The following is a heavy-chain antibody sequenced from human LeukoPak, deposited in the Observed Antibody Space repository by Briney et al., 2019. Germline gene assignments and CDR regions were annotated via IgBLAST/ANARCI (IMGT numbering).Heavy chain of an antibody. D-gene: IGHD1-1*01. V-gene: IGHV3-23*01. CDR1: GFTFSNAW. CDR3: AKRPTWTRPPEGGYFDY. J-gene: IGHJ4*02. CDR2: ISGSGGST. Sequence: GGSLRLSCAASGFTFSNAWMSWVRQAPGKGLEWVSAISGSGGSTYYADSVKGRFTISRDNSKNTLYLQMNSLRAEGTAVYYCAKRPTWTRPPEGGYFDYWGQGTLVTVSS.